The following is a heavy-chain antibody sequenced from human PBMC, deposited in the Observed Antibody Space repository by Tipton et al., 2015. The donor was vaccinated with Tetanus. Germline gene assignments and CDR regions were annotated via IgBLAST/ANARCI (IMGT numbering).Heavy chain of an antibody. J-gene: IGHJ5*02. Sequence: GEALVRGGYYWTWIRHLPGKGLEWIGYIYHTGAAHYNPSLKSRVTLSVDMSKNQFFLKMISMTAADTAVYFCARDFGSNHNWFDPRGQGTPVTVSS. V-gene: IGHV4-31*02. CDR2: IYHTGAA. CDR1: GEALVRGGYY. D-gene: IGHD6-13*01. CDR3: ARDFGSNHNWFDP.